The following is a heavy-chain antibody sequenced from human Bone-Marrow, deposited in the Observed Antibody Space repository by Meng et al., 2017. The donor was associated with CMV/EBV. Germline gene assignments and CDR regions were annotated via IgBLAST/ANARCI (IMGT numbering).Heavy chain of an antibody. V-gene: IGHV3-73*01. Sequence: GESLKISCTASGFSFSGSAMHWVRQASGKGLEWVGRIKSKASNYDTAYAASVKGSFTISRDDSKNTLYLQMNSLRAEDTAVYYCAKMFGYCSSTSCYNGDYYYYGMDVWGQGTTVTVSS. J-gene: IGHJ6*02. CDR3: AKMFGYCSSTSCYNGDYYYYGMDV. CDR1: GFSFSGSA. D-gene: IGHD2-2*02. CDR2: IKSKASNYDT.